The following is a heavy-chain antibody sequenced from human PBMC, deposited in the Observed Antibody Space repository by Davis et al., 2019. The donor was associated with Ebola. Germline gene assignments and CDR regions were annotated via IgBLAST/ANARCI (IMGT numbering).Heavy chain of an antibody. J-gene: IGHJ3*01. V-gene: IGHV1-46*01. Sequence: ASVKVSCKASGYTFTSYYMHWVRQAPGQGLEWMGIINPSGGSTSYAQKFQGRVTMTRDTSTSTVYMELSSLRSDDSAVYYCAAGGSRGGFDVWGQGTMVTVS. D-gene: IGHD1-26*01. CDR1: GYTFTSYY. CDR3: AAGGSRGGFDV. CDR2: INPSGGST.